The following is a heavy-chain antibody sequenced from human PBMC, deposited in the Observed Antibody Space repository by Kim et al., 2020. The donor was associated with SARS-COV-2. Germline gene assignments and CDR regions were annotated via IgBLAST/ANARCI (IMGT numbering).Heavy chain of an antibody. CDR2: IYYSGST. CDR1: GGSVSSGSYY. CDR3: ARVGVVGFVQLERRTPWYFDL. D-gene: IGHD1-1*01. Sequence: SETLSLTCTVSGGSVSSGSYYWSWIRQPPGKGLEWIGYIYYSGSTNYNPSLKSRVTISVDTSKNQFSLKLSSVTAADTAVYYCARVGVVGFVQLERRTPWYFDLWGRGTLVTVSS. J-gene: IGHJ2*01. V-gene: IGHV4-61*01.